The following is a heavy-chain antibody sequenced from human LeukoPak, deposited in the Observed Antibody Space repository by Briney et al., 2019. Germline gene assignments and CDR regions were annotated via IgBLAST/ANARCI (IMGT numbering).Heavy chain of an antibody. J-gene: IGHJ3*02. CDR2: ISAYNGNT. CDR1: GYTFSSYD. CDR3: ARDPAPKHAFDI. Sequence: ASVKVSCKASGYTFSSYDINWVRQAAGQGLEWMGWISAYNGNTNYAQKLQGRVTMTTDTSTSTAYMELRSLRSDDTAVYYCARDPAPKHAFDIWGQGTMVTVSS. V-gene: IGHV1-18*01.